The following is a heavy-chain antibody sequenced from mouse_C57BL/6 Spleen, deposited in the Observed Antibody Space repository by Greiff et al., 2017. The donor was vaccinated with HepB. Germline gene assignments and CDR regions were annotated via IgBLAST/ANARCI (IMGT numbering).Heavy chain of an antibody. Sequence: DVMLVESEGGLVQPGSSMKLSCTASGFTFSDYYMAWVRQVPEKGLEWVANINYDGSSTYYLDSLKSRFIISRDNAKIILYLQMSSLKSEDTATYYCARDTGFPYYFDYWGQGTTLTVSS. CDR3: ARDTGFPYYFDY. V-gene: IGHV5-16*01. D-gene: IGHD1-1*01. CDR2: INYDGSST. CDR1: GFTFSDYY. J-gene: IGHJ2*01.